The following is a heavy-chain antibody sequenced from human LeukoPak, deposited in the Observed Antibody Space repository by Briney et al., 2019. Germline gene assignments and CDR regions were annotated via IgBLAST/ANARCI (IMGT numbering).Heavy chain of an antibody. CDR3: ARLLSSGVYYYVS. D-gene: IGHD3-22*01. Sequence: GESLKISCRGSGYSFTSYWISWVRQMPGKGLEWLAIIYPGDSDTRYSPSFQGQVTISADKSISTAYLQWSSLKASDTAMYFCARLLSSGVYYYVSWGQGTLVTVSS. J-gene: IGHJ4*02. V-gene: IGHV5-51*01. CDR1: GYSFTSYW. CDR2: IYPGDSDT.